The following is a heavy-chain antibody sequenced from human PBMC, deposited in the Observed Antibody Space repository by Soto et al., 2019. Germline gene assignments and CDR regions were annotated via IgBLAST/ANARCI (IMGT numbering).Heavy chain of an antibody. D-gene: IGHD6-13*01. CDR2: ISAYNGNT. V-gene: IGHV1-18*01. CDR1: GYTFTNYA. Sequence: QVQLVQSGAEVKKPGASVKVSCKASGYTFTNYAFSWVRQAPGQGLEWMGWISAYNGNTNYPQKLQGRVTMTTDTSTSTAYMELRRLRSDDTAVYYCARDLAGAGPFDCWGQGTLVTVSS. CDR3: ARDLAGAGPFDC. J-gene: IGHJ4*02.